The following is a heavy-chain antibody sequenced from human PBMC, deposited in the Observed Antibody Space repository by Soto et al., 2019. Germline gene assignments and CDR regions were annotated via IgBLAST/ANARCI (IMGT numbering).Heavy chain of an antibody. D-gene: IGHD1-1*01. CDR2: IIPIFGTA. Sequence: PSVKVSCKASGGTFSSYAISWVRQAPGQGLEWMGGIIPIFGTANYAQKFQGRVTITADESTSTAYMELSSLRSEDTAVYYCASNQLESLPNYYYYGMDVWGQGTTVTVSS. CDR1: GGTFSSYA. CDR3: ASNQLESLPNYYYYGMDV. J-gene: IGHJ6*02. V-gene: IGHV1-69*13.